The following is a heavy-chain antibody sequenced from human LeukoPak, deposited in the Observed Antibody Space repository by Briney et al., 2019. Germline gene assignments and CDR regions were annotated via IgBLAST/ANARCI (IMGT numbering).Heavy chain of an antibody. D-gene: IGHD3-3*01. Sequence: GSLRLSCAASGFTFSSYWMSWVRQAPGKGLEWVANIKQDGSEKYYVDSVKGRFTISRDNAKNSLYLQMNSLRAEDTAVYYCARVSTFYALSFETLYYYYGMDVWGQGTTVTVSS. CDR2: IKQDGSEK. CDR3: ARVSTFYALSFETLYYYYGMDV. CDR1: GFTFSSYW. J-gene: IGHJ6*02. V-gene: IGHV3-7*01.